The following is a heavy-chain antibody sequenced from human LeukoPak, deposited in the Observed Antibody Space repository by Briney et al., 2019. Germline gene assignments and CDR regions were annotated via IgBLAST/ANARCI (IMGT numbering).Heavy chain of an antibody. CDR1: GLTVSSNY. J-gene: IGHJ4*02. Sequence: GGSLRLSCAASGLTVSSNYMSWVRQAPGKGLERVSVIYSGGSTYYADSVKGRFTISRDNSKNTLYLQMNSLRAEDTAVYYCARDDDFWSGYIGYWGQGTLVTVSS. CDR3: ARDDDFWSGYIGY. CDR2: IYSGGST. D-gene: IGHD3-3*01. V-gene: IGHV3-66*02.